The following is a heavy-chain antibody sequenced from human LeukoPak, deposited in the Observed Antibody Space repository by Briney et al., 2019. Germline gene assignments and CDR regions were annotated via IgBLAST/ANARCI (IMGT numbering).Heavy chain of an antibody. CDR2: IYPGDSDT. CDR1: GGTFSSYT. J-gene: IGHJ4*02. V-gene: IGHV5-51*01. Sequence: KVSCKASGGTFSSYTISWVRQMPGKGLEWMGIIYPGDSDTRYSPSFQGQVTISADKSISTAYLQWSSLKASDTAMYYCARGGRGYSGYLYYFDYWGQGTLVTVSS. D-gene: IGHD5-12*01. CDR3: ARGGRGYSGYLYYFDY.